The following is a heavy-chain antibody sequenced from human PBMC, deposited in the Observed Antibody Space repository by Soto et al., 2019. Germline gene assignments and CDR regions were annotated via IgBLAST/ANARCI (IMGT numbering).Heavy chain of an antibody. Sequence: QVQLVESGGGLVKPGGSLRLSCAASGFTFSDYYMTWIRQAPGKGLEWLSYITYNGDTIYYADCVKGRFTISRDNAHNSIYLEMNSLRAEDTAIYYCARLRPTNTGGTFDIWGQGTMVTVSS. CDR1: GFTFSDYY. V-gene: IGHV3-11*01. CDR3: ARLRPTNTGGTFDI. CDR2: ITYNGDTI. J-gene: IGHJ3*02. D-gene: IGHD3-16*01.